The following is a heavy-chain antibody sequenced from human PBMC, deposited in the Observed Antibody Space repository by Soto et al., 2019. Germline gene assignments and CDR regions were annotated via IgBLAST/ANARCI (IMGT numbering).Heavy chain of an antibody. Sequence: GGSLRLSCAASGFTFSSYGIHWVRQAPGKGLEWVAVISYDGSNKYYADSVKGRFTISRDNSKNTLYLQMNSLRAEDTAVYYCEKCPLEGLLYFPFDNWGQGPLVTVS. CDR1: GFTFSSYG. J-gene: IGHJ4*02. CDR2: ISYDGSNK. V-gene: IGHV3-30*18. D-gene: IGHD3-3*01. CDR3: EKCPLEGLLYFPFDN.